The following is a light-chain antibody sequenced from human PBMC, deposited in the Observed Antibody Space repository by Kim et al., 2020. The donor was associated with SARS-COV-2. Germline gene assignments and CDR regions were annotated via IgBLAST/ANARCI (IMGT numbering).Light chain of an antibody. CDR1: RSNIGNNP. V-gene: IGLV1-51*01. CDR2: DND. CDR3: ATWDSSLSVGV. J-gene: IGLJ3*02. Sequence: QSVLTQPPSVSAAPGHKVTISCSGSRSNIGNNPVSWYQQFPGTAPRLITYDNDKRPSGIPDRFSNSKSGTSATLGITGLRTGDEADYYYATWDSSLSVGVFGGGTQLTVL.